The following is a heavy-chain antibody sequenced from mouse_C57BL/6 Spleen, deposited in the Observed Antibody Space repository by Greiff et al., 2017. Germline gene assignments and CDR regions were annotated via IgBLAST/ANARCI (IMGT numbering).Heavy chain of an antibody. CDR3: ARSSHYAMDY. D-gene: IGHD1-1*01. CDR2: ISSGSSTI. V-gene: IGHV5-17*01. Sequence: EVQLVESGGGLVKPGGSLKLSCAASGFTFSDYGMHWVRQAPEKGLEWVAYISSGSSTIYYADTVKGRFTISRDNAKNTLFLQMTSLRSKDTAMYYCARSSHYAMDYWGQGTSVTVSS. CDR1: GFTFSDYG. J-gene: IGHJ4*01.